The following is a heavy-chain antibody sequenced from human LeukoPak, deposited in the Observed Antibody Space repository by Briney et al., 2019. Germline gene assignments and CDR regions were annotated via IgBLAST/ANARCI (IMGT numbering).Heavy chain of an antibody. CDR2: ISYDGSNK. J-gene: IGHJ4*02. D-gene: IGHD6-19*01. CDR3: AKDAVGVAVALN. CDR1: GFAFSSYA. Sequence: GGSLRLSCAASGFAFSSYAMHWVRQAPGKGLEWVAVISYDGSNKYYADSVKGRFTISRDNSKNTLYLQMNSLRADDTAVYYCAKDAVGVAVALNWGQGTLVTVSS. V-gene: IGHV3-30-3*01.